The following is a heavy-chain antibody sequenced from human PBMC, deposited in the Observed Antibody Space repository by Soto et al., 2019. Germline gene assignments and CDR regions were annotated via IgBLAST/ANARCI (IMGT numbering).Heavy chain of an antibody. D-gene: IGHD3-10*01. J-gene: IGHJ4*02. V-gene: IGHV1-69*01. CDR3: ARDRDDYGSGNYYNRIDF. Sequence: QVQLVQSGAEVKKPGSSVKVSCKASGGIFSTYAISWLRQAPGQGLEWMGGIIPIFGTPNYAQRFQGRVTITADASTSTAYKELSRRRCEDTAVYYCARDRDDYGSGNYYNRIDFWGQGTLVTVSS. CDR2: IIPIFGTP. CDR1: GGIFSTYA.